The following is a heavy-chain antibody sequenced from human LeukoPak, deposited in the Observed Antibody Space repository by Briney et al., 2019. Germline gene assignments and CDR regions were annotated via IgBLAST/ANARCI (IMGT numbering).Heavy chain of an antibody. J-gene: IGHJ6*01. Sequence: ASVKLSCKASGYTCSSYDINWVRQATGQWPEWVGWMNPNSGNTGYGQKLQGRVTMTRDTSISAAYMELSSLRSEDTAVYYCARGRLTTVTTWYFHGMDVWGQGATVTVSS. CDR2: MNPNSGNT. V-gene: IGHV1-8*01. D-gene: IGHD4-17*01. CDR1: GYTCSSYD. CDR3: ARGRLTTVTTWYFHGMDV.